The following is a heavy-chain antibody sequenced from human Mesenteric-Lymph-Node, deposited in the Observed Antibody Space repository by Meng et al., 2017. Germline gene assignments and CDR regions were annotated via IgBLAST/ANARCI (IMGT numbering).Heavy chain of an antibody. Sequence: EVQLLESGGGLVQPGGSLRLSCAASGFTFRTYGMSWVRQAPGKGLEWVSGISGSGGGTYYGDSVKGRLTISRDNSKNTLYLQMSSLRAEDTAIYYCAKGDSGWYQEYNWFDPWGQGTLVTVSS. J-gene: IGHJ5*02. CDR2: ISGSGGGT. D-gene: IGHD6-19*01. CDR1: GFTFRTYG. CDR3: AKGDSGWYQEYNWFDP. V-gene: IGHV3-23*01.